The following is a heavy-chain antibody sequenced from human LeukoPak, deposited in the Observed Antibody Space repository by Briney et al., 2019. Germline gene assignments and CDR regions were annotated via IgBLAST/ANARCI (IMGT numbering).Heavy chain of an antibody. CDR3: ASGLLRFLEWLLYDNWFDP. J-gene: IGHJ5*02. Sequence: ASVKVSCKASGYTFTSYAMHWVRQAPGQRFEWMGWSNAGNGNTKYSQEFQGRVTITRDTSASTAYMELSSLRSEDMAVYYCASGLLRFLEWLLYDNWFDPWGQGTLVTVSS. CDR1: GYTFTSYA. CDR2: SNAGNGNT. D-gene: IGHD3-3*01. V-gene: IGHV1-3*02.